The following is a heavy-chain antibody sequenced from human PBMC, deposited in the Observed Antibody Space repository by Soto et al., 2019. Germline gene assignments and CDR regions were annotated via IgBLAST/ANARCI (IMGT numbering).Heavy chain of an antibody. CDR2: MNPNSGDT. CDR3: ARVGGNWTHDYFDY. D-gene: IGHD1-1*01. J-gene: IGHJ4*02. CDR1: GYTFSDHD. Sequence: QVQLVQSGAEVKKPGASVKVSCKASGYTFSDHDINWVRQASGQGPEWLGWMNPNSGDTGYAQNFQGRVTMTRDTSKRTAYMELSSLRSEDTAVYYCARVGGNWTHDYFDYWGQGTLVTVSS. V-gene: IGHV1-8*01.